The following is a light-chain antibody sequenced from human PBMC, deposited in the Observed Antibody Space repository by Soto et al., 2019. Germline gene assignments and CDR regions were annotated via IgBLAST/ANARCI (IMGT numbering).Light chain of an antibody. CDR3: SSYAGSNNLGVV. J-gene: IGLJ2*01. CDR1: SSDVGGYNY. Sequence: QSALTQPPSASGSPGQSVTISCTGTSSDVGGYNYVSWYQQHRGKAPKLMIYEVSKRPSGVPDRFSGSKSGNTASLTVSGLQAEDEADYYCSSYAGSNNLGVVFGGGTKLTVL. V-gene: IGLV2-8*01. CDR2: EVS.